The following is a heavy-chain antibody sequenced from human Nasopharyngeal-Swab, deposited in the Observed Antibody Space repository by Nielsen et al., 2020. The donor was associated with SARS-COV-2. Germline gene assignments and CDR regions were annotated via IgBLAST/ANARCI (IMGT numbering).Heavy chain of an antibody. V-gene: IGHV1-18*01. CDR1: RYIFTRYK. CDR3: ARHGVAEDY. J-gene: IGHJ4*02. D-gene: IGHD3-3*01. Sequence: ASVPVSRKASRYIFTRYKISWVRQARGQGLEGMGWIGAYNGNTNYAQKFQDRVTMTTDTSTSTVYMELRSLRSDDTAVYYCARHGVAEDYWGQGTLVTVSS. CDR2: IGAYNGNT.